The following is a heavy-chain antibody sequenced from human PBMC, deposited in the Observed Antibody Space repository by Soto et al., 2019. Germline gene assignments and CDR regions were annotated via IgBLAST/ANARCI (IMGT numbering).Heavy chain of an antibody. CDR1: GLTFSSDG. J-gene: IGHJ4*02. CDR3: AKANLALAALDY. V-gene: IGHV3-30*18. D-gene: IGHD2-15*01. CDR2: ISYDGSNK. Sequence: PGGSLRRSCAASGLTFSSDGMHWVRQAPGKGLEWVAVISYDGSNKYYADSVKGRFTISRDNSKNTLYLQMNSLRAEDTAVYYCAKANLALAALDYWGQGTLVTVSS.